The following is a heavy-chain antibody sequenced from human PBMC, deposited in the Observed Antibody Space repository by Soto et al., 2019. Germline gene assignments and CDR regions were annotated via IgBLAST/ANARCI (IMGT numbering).Heavy chain of an antibody. CDR1: GYTFTGYY. J-gene: IGHJ6*02. CDR3: ATPTVASYYDFWSCSHMGNDYYYGMDV. Sequence: GASVKVSCKASGYTFTGYYMHWVRQAPGQGLEWMGWINPNSGGTNYAQKFQGRVTMTRDTSISTAYMELSRLRSDDTAVYYCATPTVASYYDFWSCSHMGNDYYYGMDVWGQGTTVTVSS. D-gene: IGHD3-3*01. CDR2: INPNSGGT. V-gene: IGHV1-2*02.